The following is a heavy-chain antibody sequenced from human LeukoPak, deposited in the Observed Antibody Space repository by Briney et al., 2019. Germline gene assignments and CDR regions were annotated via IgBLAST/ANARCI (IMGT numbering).Heavy chain of an antibody. CDR2: ISSMGSTI. J-gene: IGHJ5*02. V-gene: IGHV3-11*04. D-gene: IGHD1-26*01. CDR1: GFTFSDYY. Sequence: GGSLRLSCAASGFTFSDYYMSWIRQAPGEGLEWVSYISSMGSTIYYADSVKGRFTISRDNSKNTLYLQTNRLRAEHTAVYYCAKCGSYGGWFAAWGQGTLVTVSS. CDR3: AKCGSYGGWFAA.